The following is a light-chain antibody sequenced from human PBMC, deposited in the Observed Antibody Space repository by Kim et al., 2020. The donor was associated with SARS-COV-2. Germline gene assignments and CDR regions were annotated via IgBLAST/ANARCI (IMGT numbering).Light chain of an antibody. CDR2: GAS. CDR3: QKYDNAPWT. J-gene: IGKJ1*01. CDR1: KRVDSNF. V-gene: IGKV3-20*01. Sequence: SPGERATLSCRASKRVDSNFLAWFQQKPGQAPRLLIYGASSRAAGIPDRFSGSGSETDFTLTISRLEPEDIAVYYCQKYDNAPWTFGQGTKVDIK.